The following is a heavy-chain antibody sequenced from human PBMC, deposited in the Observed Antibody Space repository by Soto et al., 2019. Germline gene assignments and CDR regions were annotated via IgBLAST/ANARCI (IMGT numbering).Heavy chain of an antibody. CDR1: GFAFTTYW. J-gene: IGHJ4*02. CDR3: APMRRGRPDDY. CDR2: IAQDGSQT. V-gene: IGHV3-7*01. D-gene: IGHD2-2*01. Sequence: EAQLVESGGGLVQPGGSLRLSCAASGFAFTTYWMGWVRQAPGRGLECLANIAQDGSQTYYVDSVKGRFTISRDNAKNSLYPQMNSLRAEDTGVYYCAPMRRGRPDDYWGLGPLVTGSS.